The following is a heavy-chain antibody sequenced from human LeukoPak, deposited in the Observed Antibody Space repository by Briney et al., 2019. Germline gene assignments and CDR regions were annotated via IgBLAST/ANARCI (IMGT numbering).Heavy chain of an antibody. Sequence: GGSLRLSCAASGFTFSSYSVNWVRQAPGKGLEWVSSISSSSSYIYYADSVKGRFTISRDNAKNSLYLQMNSLRAEDTAVYYCAGLYGSGSYNYWGQGTLVTVSS. CDR2: ISSSSSYI. V-gene: IGHV3-21*01. D-gene: IGHD3-10*01. CDR3: AGLYGSGSYNY. CDR1: GFTFSSYS. J-gene: IGHJ4*02.